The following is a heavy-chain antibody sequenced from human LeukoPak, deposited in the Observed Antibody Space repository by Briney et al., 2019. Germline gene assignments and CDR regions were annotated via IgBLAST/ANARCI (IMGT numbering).Heavy chain of an antibody. D-gene: IGHD6-13*01. V-gene: IGHV1-8*03. Sequence: ASVKVSCKASGYTFTSYYMHWVRQATGQGLEWMGWMNPNSGNTGYAQKFQGRVTITRNTSISTAYMELSSLRSEDTAVYYCARVAGSPYYYYYYYMDVWGKGTTVTVSS. CDR1: GYTFTSYY. CDR3: ARVAGSPYYYYYYYMDV. CDR2: MNPNSGNT. J-gene: IGHJ6*03.